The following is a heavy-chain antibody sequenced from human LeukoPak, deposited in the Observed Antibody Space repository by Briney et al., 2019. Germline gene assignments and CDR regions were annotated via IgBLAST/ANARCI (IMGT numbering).Heavy chain of an antibody. D-gene: IGHD2-2*01. CDR3: ARVRPMLGYYYYYMDV. V-gene: IGHV4-59*01. Sequence: SETLSLTCTVSGGSISRYYWSWIRQPPGKGLEWIGYIYYSGSTNYNPSLKSRVTISVDTSKNQFSLKLSSVTAADTAVYYCARVRPMLGYYYYYMDVWGKGTTVTVSS. J-gene: IGHJ6*03. CDR1: GGSISRYY. CDR2: IYYSGST.